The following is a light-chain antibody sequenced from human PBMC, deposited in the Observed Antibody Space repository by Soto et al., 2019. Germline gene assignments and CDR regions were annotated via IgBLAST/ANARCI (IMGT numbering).Light chain of an antibody. Sequence: SVATQPPSASGAPVQSVTISCTGTSSDVGGYNYVSWYQQPPGKAPKLVIYEVSKRPSGVPDRFSGSKSGNTASLTVSGLQAEDGADCYSSPYAGTTTYLFGTGPKVTV. J-gene: IGLJ1*01. V-gene: IGLV2-8*01. CDR2: EVS. CDR3: SPYAGTTTYL. CDR1: SSDVGGYNY.